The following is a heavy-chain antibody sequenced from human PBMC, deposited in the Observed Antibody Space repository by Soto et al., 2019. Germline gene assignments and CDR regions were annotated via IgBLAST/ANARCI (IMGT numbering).Heavy chain of an antibody. CDR3: AKEAGDH. CDR2: IIPIFGIK. J-gene: IGHJ4*02. CDR1: GGTFNTYA. Sequence: QMQLVQSGDEVKERGSSLKISCKTSGGTFNTYALTWVRQAPGQGLEWIGGIIPIFGIKNVAQRFQGRVTMNADESLTTAYMEMTSLRSDDTAVYYCAKEAGDHWGQGTLVTVSS. D-gene: IGHD3-10*01. V-gene: IGHV1-69*01.